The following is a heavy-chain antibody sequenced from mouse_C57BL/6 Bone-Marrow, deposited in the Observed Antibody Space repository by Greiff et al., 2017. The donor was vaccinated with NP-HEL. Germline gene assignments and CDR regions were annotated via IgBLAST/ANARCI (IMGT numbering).Heavy chain of an antibody. V-gene: IGHV1-15*01. CDR3: TRDDQRRDY. CDR1: GYTFTDYE. Sequence: QVQLKESGAELVRPGASVTLSCKASGYTFTDYEMHWVKQTPVHGLEWIGAIDPETGGTAYNQKFKGKAILTADKSSSTAYMELRSLTSEDSAVYYCTRDDQRRDYWGQGTTLTVSS. J-gene: IGHJ2*01. D-gene: IGHD2-12*01. CDR2: IDPETGGT.